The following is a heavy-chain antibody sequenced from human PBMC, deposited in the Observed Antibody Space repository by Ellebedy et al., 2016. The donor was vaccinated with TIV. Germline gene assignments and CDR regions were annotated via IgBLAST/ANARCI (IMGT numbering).Heavy chain of an antibody. J-gene: IGHJ4*02. CDR2: IKQDGSAI. V-gene: IGHV3-7*01. D-gene: IGHD2-15*01. CDR3: ARAIGAGDGK. CDR1: GFTFSTYW. Sequence: GESLKISCAASGFTFSTYWISWVRQAPGKGLEWVANIKQDGSAIYYVDSVKGRFTISRDNAKNSLYLQMNSLRTEDTAVYYCARAIGAGDGKWGQGALVTVSS.